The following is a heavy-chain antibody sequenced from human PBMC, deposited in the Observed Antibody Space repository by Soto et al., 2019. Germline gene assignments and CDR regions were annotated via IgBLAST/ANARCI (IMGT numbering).Heavy chain of an antibody. D-gene: IGHD6-19*01. CDR1: GFSFSSYG. J-gene: IGHJ6*02. V-gene: IGHV3-30*18. CDR2: ISYDGSKE. CDR3: AKEGRQWLTYYYYGMDV. Sequence: PGGSLRLSCAASGFSFSSYGMHLVRQVPGQGPEWVAVISYDGSKETYADSVKGRFTISRDNSKNTLYLQMNSLRVEDTALYYCAKEGRQWLTYYYYGMDVWGQGTSVTVSS.